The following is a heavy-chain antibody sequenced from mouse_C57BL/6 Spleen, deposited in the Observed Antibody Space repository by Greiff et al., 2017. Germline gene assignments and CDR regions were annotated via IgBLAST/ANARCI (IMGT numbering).Heavy chain of an antibody. CDR3: SRAYYYGSSYVNYAMDY. J-gene: IGHJ4*01. CDR1: GFTFSSYA. Sequence: EVKVVESGGGLVKPGGSLKLSCAASGFTFSSYAMSWVRQTPEKRLEWVATISDGGSYTYYPDNVKGRFTISRDNAKNNLYLQMSHLKSEDTAMYYCSRAYYYGSSYVNYAMDYWGQGTSVTVSS. D-gene: IGHD1-1*01. V-gene: IGHV5-4*03. CDR2: ISDGGSYT.